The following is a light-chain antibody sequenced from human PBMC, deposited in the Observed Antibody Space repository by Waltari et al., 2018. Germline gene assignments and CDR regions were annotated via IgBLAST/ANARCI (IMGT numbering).Light chain of an antibody. V-gene: IGKV3-15*01. J-gene: IGKJ2*01. CDR1: QNIGNN. Sequence: EIVMTQSPDTLSVSQGERATLPCRASQNIGNNLAWYQQKPGQAPRLLIYGASSTAIGIPDRFSGSGSGTEFTLTISSLQAEDFAVYLCHQYNSWPPYTFGQGTKLEIK. CDR2: GAS. CDR3: HQYNSWPPYT.